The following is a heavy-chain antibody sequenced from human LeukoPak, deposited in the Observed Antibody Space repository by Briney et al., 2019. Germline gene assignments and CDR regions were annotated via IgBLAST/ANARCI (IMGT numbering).Heavy chain of an antibody. V-gene: IGHV1-2*02. D-gene: IGHD1-26*01. J-gene: IGHJ4*02. CDR1: GYTFTGYY. Sequence: GASVKVSCKASGYTFTGYYIHWVRQAPGQGLEWMGWINPNSGGTNYAQKFQGRVTMTRDTSITTAYMELSRLRSDDTALYYCARDLHTGSPDVDYWGQGTLVTVSS. CDR2: INPNSGGT. CDR3: ARDLHTGSPDVDY.